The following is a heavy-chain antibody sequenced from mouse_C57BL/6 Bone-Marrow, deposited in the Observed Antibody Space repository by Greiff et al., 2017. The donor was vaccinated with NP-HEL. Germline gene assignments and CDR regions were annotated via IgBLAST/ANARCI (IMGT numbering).Heavy chain of an antibody. CDR1: GFNIKNTY. J-gene: IGHJ2*01. CDR3: ARRYDYDEYYFDY. D-gene: IGHD2-4*01. CDR2: IDPANGNT. V-gene: IGHV14-3*01. Sequence: EVQRVESVAELVRPGASVKLSCTASGFNIKNTYMHWVKQRPEQGLEWIGRIDPANGNTKYAPKFQGKATITADTSSNTAYLQLSSLTSEDTAIYYCARRYDYDEYYFDYWGQGTTLTVSS.